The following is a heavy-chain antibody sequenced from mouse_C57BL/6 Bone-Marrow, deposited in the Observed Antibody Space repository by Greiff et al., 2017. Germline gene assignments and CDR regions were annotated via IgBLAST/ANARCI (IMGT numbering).Heavy chain of an antibody. CDR3: AYGNYGGFDY. J-gene: IGHJ2*01. V-gene: IGHV1-59*01. CDR2: IDPSDSYT. D-gene: IGHD2-1*01. CDR1: GYTFTSYW. Sequence: QVQLQQPGAELVRPGTSVKLSCKASGYTFTSYWMHWVKQRPGQGLEWIGVIDPSDSYTNYNQKFKGKATLTVDTSSSTANMQLSSLTSEDSAVYYCAYGNYGGFDYWGQGTTLTVSS.